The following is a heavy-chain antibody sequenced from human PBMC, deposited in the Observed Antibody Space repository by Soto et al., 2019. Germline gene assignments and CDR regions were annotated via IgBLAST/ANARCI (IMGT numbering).Heavy chain of an antibody. CDR2: INAGNGNT. J-gene: IGHJ6*02. CDR1: GYCFTSYA. V-gene: IGHV1-3*01. Sequence: ASVNVSCKPSGYCFTSYAMHWVRQAAGQRLEWMGWINAGNGNTKYSQKFQGSVTITRDTSASTAYMELSSLRSEATAVYYCARDDFYYYGMDVWGQGTTVTV. CDR3: ARDDFYYYGMDV.